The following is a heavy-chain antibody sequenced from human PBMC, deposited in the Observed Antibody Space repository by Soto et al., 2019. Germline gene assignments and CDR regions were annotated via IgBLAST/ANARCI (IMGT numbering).Heavy chain of an antibody. J-gene: IGHJ4*02. V-gene: IGHV3-23*01. Sequence: GXSLRLACAASGFTFSSYALSWVRQALGKGLEWVSAISGSGGSTYYADSVKGRFTISRDNSKNTLYLQMNSLRAEDTAVYYCAKDLTMIVVVITTPEFDYWGQGTLVTVSS. CDR3: AKDLTMIVVVITTPEFDY. CDR2: ISGSGGST. CDR1: GFTFSSYA. D-gene: IGHD3-22*01.